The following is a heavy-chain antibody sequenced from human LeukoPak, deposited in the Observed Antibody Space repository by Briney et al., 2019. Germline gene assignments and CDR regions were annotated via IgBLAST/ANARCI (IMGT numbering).Heavy chain of an antibody. J-gene: IGHJ6*03. Sequence: SETLSLTCIVSGGSISRYYWSWIRQPPGKGLEWIGYIYYSGRSNYNPTLKSRVTISVDTSKDQFYLKLSPVTAADTAVYYCARDGYSYGYYYYYYMDVWGKGTTVTVSS. CDR1: GGSISRYY. V-gene: IGHV4-59*01. CDR2: IYYSGRS. D-gene: IGHD5-18*01. CDR3: ARDGYSYGYYYYYYMDV.